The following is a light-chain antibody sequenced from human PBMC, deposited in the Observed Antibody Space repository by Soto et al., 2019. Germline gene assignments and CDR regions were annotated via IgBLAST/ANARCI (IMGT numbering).Light chain of an antibody. CDR3: SSYARRTLYV. CDR1: SSHASFYVV. Sequence: QSALRQPPSTPGSPGQSVTSSCTETSSHASFYVVISWYQQRACKAPKLLVHGVTKQPSGASHRFSGCKSGNTASLTVTGLQAEDEADYDCSSYARRTLYVFGTGTKVTAL. CDR2: GVT. V-gene: IGLV2-8*01. J-gene: IGLJ1*01.